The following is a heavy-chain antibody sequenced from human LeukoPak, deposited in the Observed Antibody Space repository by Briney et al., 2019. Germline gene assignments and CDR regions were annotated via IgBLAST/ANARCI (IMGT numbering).Heavy chain of an antibody. Sequence: SQTLSLTCTVSGYSISSGYYWGWIRPPPGKGLEWIGSIYHSGSTYYNPSLKSRVTISVDTSKNQFSLKLSSVTAADTAVYYCARGRSIAAAGYFDYWGQGTLVTVSS. D-gene: IGHD6-13*01. CDR2: IYHSGST. CDR3: ARGRSIAAAGYFDY. J-gene: IGHJ4*02. V-gene: IGHV4-38-2*02. CDR1: GYSISSGYY.